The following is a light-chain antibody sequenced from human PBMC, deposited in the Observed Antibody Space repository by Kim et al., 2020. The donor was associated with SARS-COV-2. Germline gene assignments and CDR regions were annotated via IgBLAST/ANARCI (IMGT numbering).Light chain of an antibody. Sequence: ASVGDRVTITCRASQSISTWVAWYQQKPGKAARLMISAASSLQSGVPSRFSGSGSGTDFTLTISNLQPEDIATYYCQEANFFPTTFGQGTRLEIK. CDR1: QSISTW. CDR3: QEANFFPTT. V-gene: IGKV1-12*01. CDR2: AAS. J-gene: IGKJ5*01.